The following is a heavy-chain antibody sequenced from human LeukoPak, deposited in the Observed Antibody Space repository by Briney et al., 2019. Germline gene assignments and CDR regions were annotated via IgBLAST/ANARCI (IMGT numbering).Heavy chain of an antibody. CDR3: AKAGGWTNYFDY. Sequence: GGSLRLSCAASGFTFSSYAMTWVRQAPGKGLEWVSAISAGGGSTYYADSVKGRFTISRDNSKNTLYLQLNSLRAEDTAVYYCAKAGGWTNYFDYWGQGTLVTLSS. D-gene: IGHD6-19*01. CDR2: ISAGGGST. CDR1: GFTFSSYA. J-gene: IGHJ4*02. V-gene: IGHV3-23*01.